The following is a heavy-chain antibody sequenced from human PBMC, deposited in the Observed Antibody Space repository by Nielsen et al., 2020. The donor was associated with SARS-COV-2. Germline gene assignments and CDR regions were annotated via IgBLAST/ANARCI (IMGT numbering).Heavy chain of an antibody. Sequence: GESLKISCAASGFTFSDYYMSWIRQAPGKGLEWVSYISISGNTIYYADSVKGRFTISRDNAKNSLYLQMNSLRAEDTAVYYCARAYRPITIFGVVPPSGMDVWGQGTTVTVSS. CDR1: GFTFSDYY. J-gene: IGHJ6*02. D-gene: IGHD3-3*01. V-gene: IGHV3-11*04. CDR3: ARAYRPITIFGVVPPSGMDV. CDR2: ISISGNTI.